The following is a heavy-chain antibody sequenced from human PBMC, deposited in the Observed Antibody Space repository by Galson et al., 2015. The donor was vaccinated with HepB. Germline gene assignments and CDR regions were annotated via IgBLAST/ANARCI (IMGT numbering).Heavy chain of an antibody. CDR2: INGDGSST. CDR1: GFTFSTSW. D-gene: IGHD1-26*01. CDR3: ARKGTSGKYGDLEY. V-gene: IGHV3-74*01. J-gene: IGHJ4*02. Sequence: SLRLSCAASGFTFSTSWMHWVRQAPGKGLVWVSRINGDGSSTSYADSVKGRFTISRDNAKNTLYLQMNSLRDEDTAVYYCARKGTSGKYGDLEYWGQGTLVTVSS.